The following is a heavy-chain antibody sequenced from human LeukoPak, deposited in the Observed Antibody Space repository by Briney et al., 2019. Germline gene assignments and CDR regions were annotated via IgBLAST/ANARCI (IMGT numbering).Heavy chain of an antibody. D-gene: IGHD6-13*01. CDR2: ISYDGSNK. J-gene: IGHJ4*02. V-gene: IGHV3-30*18. CDR1: GFTFSSYG. Sequence: GGSLRLSCAASGFTFSSYGMHWVRQAPGKGLEWVAVISYDGSNKYYADSVKGRFTISRDNSKNTLYLQMNSLRAGDTAVYYCAKLKARGRVVAAAYLDYWGQGTLVTVSS. CDR3: AKLKARGRVVAAAYLDY.